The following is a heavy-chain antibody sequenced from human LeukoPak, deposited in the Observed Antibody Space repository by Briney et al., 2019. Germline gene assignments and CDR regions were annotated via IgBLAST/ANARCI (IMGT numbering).Heavy chain of an antibody. J-gene: IGHJ4*02. V-gene: IGHV3-64D*06. CDR2: ISSNGGST. D-gene: IGHD5-18*01. CDR3: VKDSRRVDTAMVNDY. Sequence: PGGSLRLSCAASGFTFSSYAMHWVRQAPGKGLEYVSAISSNGGSTYYADSVKGRFTISRDNSKNTLYLQMSSLRAEDTAVYYCVKDSRRVDTAMVNDYWGQGTLVTVSS. CDR1: GFTFSSYA.